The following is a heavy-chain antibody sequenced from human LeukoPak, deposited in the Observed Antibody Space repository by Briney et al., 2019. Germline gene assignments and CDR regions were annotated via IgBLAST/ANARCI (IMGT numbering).Heavy chain of an antibody. CDR2: IYHSGIT. CDR1: GYSISSGYY. J-gene: IGHJ4*02. CDR3: ARAPMQFWAFDY. V-gene: IGHV4-38-2*01. Sequence: SETLSLICAVSGYSISSGYYWGWVRQPPGKGLEWIGSIYHSGITYYNPSLKSRVAMSVDTSKKQFSLKLSSVTAAVTAVYFCARAPMQFWAFDYWGQGTLVTVSS. D-gene: IGHD6-19*01.